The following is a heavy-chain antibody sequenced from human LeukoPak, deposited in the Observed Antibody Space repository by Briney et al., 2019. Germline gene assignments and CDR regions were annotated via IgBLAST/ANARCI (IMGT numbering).Heavy chain of an antibody. D-gene: IGHD6-13*01. CDR3: AADYSSSSLWG. CDR2: IRQDGSEK. CDR1: GFTFTSYW. Sequence: GGSLRLSCAASGFTFTSYWMSWVRQAPGKGLEWVANIRQDGSEKKYVDSVKGRFTISRDNAKNSLYLQMNSLRAEDTAVYYCAADYSSSSLWGWGQGTLVTVSS. V-gene: IGHV3-7*01. J-gene: IGHJ4*02.